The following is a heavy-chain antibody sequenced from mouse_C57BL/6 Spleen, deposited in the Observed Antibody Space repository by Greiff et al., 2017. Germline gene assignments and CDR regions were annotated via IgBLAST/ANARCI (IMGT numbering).Heavy chain of an antibody. CDR1: GYAFSSSG. Sequence: QVQLQQSGPELVKPGASVKISCKASGYAFSSSGMNWVKQRPGKGLEWIGRIYPGDGDTNYNGKFKGKATLTADKSSSTAYMQLSSLTSEDSSVYFCARSKDFYAMDYWGQGTSVTVSS. J-gene: IGHJ4*01. CDR2: IYPGDGDT. CDR3: ARSKDFYAMDY. V-gene: IGHV1-82*01.